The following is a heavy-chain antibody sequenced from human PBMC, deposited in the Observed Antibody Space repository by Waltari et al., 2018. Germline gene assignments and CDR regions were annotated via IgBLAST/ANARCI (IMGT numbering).Heavy chain of an antibody. V-gene: IGHV3-30*02. CDR1: GFPFSSYG. D-gene: IGHD6-6*01. CDR2: IRYDGSNK. J-gene: IGHJ4*02. Sequence: QVQLVESGGGVVQPGGSLRLSCAASGFPFSSYGMHWVRQAPGKGLEWVAFIRYDGSNKYYADSVKGRFTISRDNSKNTLYLQMNSLRAEDTAVYYCAKAIAALDYWGQGTLVTVSS. CDR3: AKAIAALDY.